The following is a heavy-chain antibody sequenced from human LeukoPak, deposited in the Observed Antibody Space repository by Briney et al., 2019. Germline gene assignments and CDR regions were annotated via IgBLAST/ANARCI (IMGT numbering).Heavy chain of an antibody. D-gene: IGHD2-2*03. CDR1: GYTFTGYY. CDR2: VNPNSGGT. CDR3: ARDGYCSSTSCSGVPKI. J-gene: IGHJ4*02. Sequence: GASVKVSCKASGYTFTGYYMHWVRQAPGQGLEWMGWVNPNSGGTNYAQKFQGRVTMTRDTSISTAYMELSRLRSDDTAVYYCARDGYCSSTSCSGVPKIWGQGTLVTVSS. V-gene: IGHV1-2*02.